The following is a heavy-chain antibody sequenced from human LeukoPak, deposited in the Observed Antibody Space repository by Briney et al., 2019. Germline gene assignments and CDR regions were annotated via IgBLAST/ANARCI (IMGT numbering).Heavy chain of an antibody. CDR1: RFTFSKYS. CDR2: ISYDGSQE. Sequence: GGSLRLPCAASRFTFSKYSMHWVRLAPGQGLQWVAAISYDGSQEYYAESVKGRFTISRDNSKSTLFLQMNSLRSDDTAIYYCASEGRVNALEHWGQGTLVTVSS. V-gene: IGHV3-30*04. J-gene: IGHJ1*01. D-gene: IGHD3-16*01. CDR3: ASEGRVNALEH.